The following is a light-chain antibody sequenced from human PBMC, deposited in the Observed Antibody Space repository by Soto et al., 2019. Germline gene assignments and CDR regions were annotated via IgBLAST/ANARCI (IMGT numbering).Light chain of an antibody. CDR3: SSYTTVSTYV. CDR1: SSDVGGYNY. Sequence: QSALTQPASVSGSPGRSITISCTGTSSDVGGYNYVSWYQQHPGKAPKLMIYDVRNRPSGVSNRFSGSKSVNTASLTISGLQAEGEADYYCSSYTTVSTYVFGTGTKVTVL. V-gene: IGLV2-14*01. J-gene: IGLJ1*01. CDR2: DVR.